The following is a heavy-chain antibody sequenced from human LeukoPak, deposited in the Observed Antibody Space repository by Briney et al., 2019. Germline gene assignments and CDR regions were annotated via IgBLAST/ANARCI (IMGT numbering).Heavy chain of an antibody. V-gene: IGHV1-3*01. CDR3: ARSDNSGWFCFDY. J-gene: IGHJ4*02. D-gene: IGHD6-19*01. CDR1: GYTFTSYV. Sequence: ALVKVSCKTSGYTFTSYVIHWVRQAPGQRLEWMGWINAGNDNTKYSQKFQGRVTITRDTSASTAYMELSSLRSEDTGVYYCARSDNSGWFCFDYWGQGSLVTVSS. CDR2: INAGNDNT.